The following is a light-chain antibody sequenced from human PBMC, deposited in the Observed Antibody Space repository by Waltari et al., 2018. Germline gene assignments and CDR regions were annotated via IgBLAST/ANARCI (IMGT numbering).Light chain of an antibody. V-gene: IGLV2-8*01. Sequence: QSALTQPPSASGSPGQSVTLSCTGTSSDLGGYNYVSWYQQHPGKAPKLMIYEVSKRPSGVPDRFSGSKSGNTASLTVSGLQAEDEADFYCSSYAGSNNPWVFGGGTKLTVL. J-gene: IGLJ3*02. CDR1: SSDLGGYNY. CDR2: EVS. CDR3: SSYAGSNNPWV.